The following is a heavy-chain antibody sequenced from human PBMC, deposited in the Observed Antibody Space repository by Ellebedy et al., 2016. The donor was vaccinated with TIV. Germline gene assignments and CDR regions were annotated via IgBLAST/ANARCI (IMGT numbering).Heavy chain of an antibody. Sequence: SETLSLTXAVYGGSFSGYYWSWIRQPAGKGLEWIGRIYSGDTKYNPSLESRVTMSLDTSKNQFSLKLSSVTAADTAVYYCARDGGDLGYYYFYGMDVWGQGTTVTVSS. CDR2: IYSGDT. V-gene: IGHV4-4*07. J-gene: IGHJ6*02. CDR3: ARDGGDLGYYYFYGMDV. D-gene: IGHD2-21*01. CDR1: GGSFSGYY.